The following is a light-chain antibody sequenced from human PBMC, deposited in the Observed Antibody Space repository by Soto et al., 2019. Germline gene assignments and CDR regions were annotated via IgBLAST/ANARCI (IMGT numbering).Light chain of an antibody. CDR1: SSDVGGYNY. J-gene: IGLJ3*02. CDR3: SSYAGGNNWV. V-gene: IGLV2-8*01. CDR2: EVN. Sequence: QSALTQPRSVSGSPGQSVTISCTGTSSDVGGYNYVSWYQQNPGKAPKLMLYEVNQRPSGVPDRFSGSKSGNTASLTVSGLQAEDEANYYCSSYAGGNNWVFGGGTKVTVL.